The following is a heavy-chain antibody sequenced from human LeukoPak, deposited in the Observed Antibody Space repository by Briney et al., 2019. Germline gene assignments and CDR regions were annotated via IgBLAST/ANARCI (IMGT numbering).Heavy chain of an antibody. J-gene: IGHJ5*02. V-gene: IGHV1-18*01. D-gene: IGHD2-21*01. CDR3: AREYSGHDPWFGP. CDR1: GYTFTSYG. CDR2: ISAYNGNT. Sequence: GASVTVSFKASGYTFTSYGISWVRQAPGQGLEWMGWISAYNGNTNYAQKLQGRVTMTTDTSTSTAYMELRSLRSDDTAVYYCAREYSGHDPWFGPWGQGTLVTVSS.